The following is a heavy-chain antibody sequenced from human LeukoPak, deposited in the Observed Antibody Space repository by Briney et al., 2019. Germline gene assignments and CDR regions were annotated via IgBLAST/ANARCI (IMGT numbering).Heavy chain of an antibody. D-gene: IGHD3-9*01. J-gene: IGHJ5*02. Sequence: SESLSLTCTVSGGSISSYYWSWIRQPPGKGLEWIGYIYYSGSTNYNPSLKSRVTISVDTSKNQFSLKLSSVTAADTAVYYCARYYDILTGYFRWFDPWGQGTLVTVSS. CDR2: IYYSGST. CDR1: GGSISSYY. CDR3: ARYYDILTGYFRWFDP. V-gene: IGHV4-59*01.